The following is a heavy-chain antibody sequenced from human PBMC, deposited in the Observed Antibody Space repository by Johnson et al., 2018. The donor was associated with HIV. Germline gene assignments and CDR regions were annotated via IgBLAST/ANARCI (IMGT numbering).Heavy chain of an antibody. CDR3: ARSYSTSWNASDI. J-gene: IGHJ3*02. CDR1: GFTFRSHA. Sequence: QVQLVESGGGVVQPGRSLRLSCAASGFTFRSHAMHWVRQAPGKGLEWVAVIPYDGNNKFQADSVKGRFTISRDNSKNTLYLQMNSLRAEDTAGYYCARSYSTSWNASDIWGQGTMVTVSS. CDR2: IPYDGNNK. D-gene: IGHD4-11*01. V-gene: IGHV3-30-3*01.